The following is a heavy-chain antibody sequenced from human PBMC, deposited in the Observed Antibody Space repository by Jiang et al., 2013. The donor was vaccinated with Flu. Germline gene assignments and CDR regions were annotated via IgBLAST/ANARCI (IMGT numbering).Heavy chain of an antibody. J-gene: IGHJ6*02. Sequence: GLVKPSETLSLTCTVSSGSISSHYWSWIRQPPGKGLEWIGYIHNSGTTNYNPSLKSRVTISIDTSTNQFSLKLISVTAPDTAVYYCARSYCGGDCYSMFGYSYYGMDVWGQGTTVTVSS. D-gene: IGHD2-21*02. CDR2: IHNSGTT. CDR1: SGSISSHY. CDR3: ARSYCGGDCYSMFGYSYYGMDV. V-gene: IGHV4-59*08.